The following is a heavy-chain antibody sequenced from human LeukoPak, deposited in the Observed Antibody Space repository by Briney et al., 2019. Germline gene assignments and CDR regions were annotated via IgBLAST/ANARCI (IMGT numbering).Heavy chain of an antibody. Sequence: GGSLRLSCATSGFTFSTYAMSWVRQAPGKGLEWVSNVCGDDSTIYYVDSVKGRFTISSGNSRNTLYLQMNSLRAEDTAVYYCVKASGASCFSAFEDWGQGTLVTVSS. CDR3: VKASGASCFSAFED. V-gene: IGHV3-23*01. D-gene: IGHD4/OR15-4a*01. CDR2: VCGDDSTI. J-gene: IGHJ4*02. CDR1: GFTFSTYA.